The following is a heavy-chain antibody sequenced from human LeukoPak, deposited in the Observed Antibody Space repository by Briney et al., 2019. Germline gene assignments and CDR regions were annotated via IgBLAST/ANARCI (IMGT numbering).Heavy chain of an antibody. Sequence: ASVKVSCKASGGTFSSYAISWVRQAPGQGLEWMGRIIPILGIANYAQKFQGRVTITADKSTSTAYMELSSLRSEDTAVYYCATVRETSSSWLDFDYWGQGTLVTVSS. D-gene: IGHD6-13*01. CDR1: GGTFSSYA. CDR2: IIPILGIA. J-gene: IGHJ4*02. V-gene: IGHV1-69*04. CDR3: ATVRETSSSWLDFDY.